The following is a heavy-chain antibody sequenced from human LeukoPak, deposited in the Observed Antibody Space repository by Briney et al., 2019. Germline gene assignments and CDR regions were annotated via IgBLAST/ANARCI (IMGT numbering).Heavy chain of an antibody. CDR1: GGSISSSSYY. J-gene: IGHJ3*02. D-gene: IGHD2-2*01. Sequence: SETLSLTCTVSGGSISSSSYYWGWIRQPPGKGLEWIGSIYYSGSTYYNPSLKSRVTISVDTSKNQFSLKPSSVTAADTAVYYCARHRVVVVPAVDDAFDIWGQGTMVTVSS. CDR3: ARHRVVVVPAVDDAFDI. CDR2: IYYSGST. V-gene: IGHV4-39*01.